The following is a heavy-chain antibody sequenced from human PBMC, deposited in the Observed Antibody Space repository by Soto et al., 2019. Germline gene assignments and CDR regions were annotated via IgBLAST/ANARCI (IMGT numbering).Heavy chain of an antibody. CDR3: ARHVYEFDNGDNNWFDS. V-gene: IGHV4-59*08. D-gene: IGHD2-21*02. J-gene: IGHJ5*01. Sequence: SETLSLTCTVSGGSIRSHYWRWLRQPPGKRLEWIGYVYNSGSTNHNPSLKIRVTTVVDTSKNQFSLRLSSVTAANTAVYYCARHVYEFDNGDNNWFDSWGQG. CDR1: GGSIRSHY. CDR2: VYNSGST.